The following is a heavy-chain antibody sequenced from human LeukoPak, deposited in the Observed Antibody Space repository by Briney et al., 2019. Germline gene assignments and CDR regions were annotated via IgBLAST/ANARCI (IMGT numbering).Heavy chain of an antibody. D-gene: IGHD4-17*01. CDR3: ARGTTVTMIGDVFYYYMDV. V-gene: IGHV1-69*13. CDR2: IIPIFGTA. Sequence: ASVKVSCKASGGTFSSYAISWVRQAPGQGLELMGGIIPIFGTANYAQKFQGRVTITADESTSTAYMELSSLRSEDTAVYYCARGTTVTMIGDVFYYYMDVWGKGTTVTVSS. CDR1: GGTFSSYA. J-gene: IGHJ6*03.